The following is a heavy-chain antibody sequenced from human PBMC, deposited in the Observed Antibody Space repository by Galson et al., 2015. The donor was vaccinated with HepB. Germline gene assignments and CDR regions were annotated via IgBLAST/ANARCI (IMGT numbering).Heavy chain of an antibody. CDR2: ISSNGGST. D-gene: IGHD6-19*01. V-gene: IGHV3-64D*06. J-gene: IGHJ4*02. Sequence: SLRLSCAASGFTFSSYAMHWVRQAPGKGLEYVSAISSNGGSTYYADSVKGRFTISRDNSKNTLYLQMSSLRAEDTAVYYCVKDFANPIAVAGNFDYWGQGTLVTVSS. CDR3: VKDFANPIAVAGNFDY. CDR1: GFTFSSYA.